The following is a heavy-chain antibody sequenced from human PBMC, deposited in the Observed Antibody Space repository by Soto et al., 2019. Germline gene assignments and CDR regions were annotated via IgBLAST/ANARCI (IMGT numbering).Heavy chain of an antibody. D-gene: IGHD6-13*01. J-gene: IGHJ4*02. V-gene: IGHV4-31*02. CDR1: GGSISSSGYY. CDR2: IYYSGSP. Sequence: SETLSLTCIVSGGSISSSGYYWTWIRQHPGKGLEWIGYIYYSGSPYYNPSLKSRVTISVDTSKNQFSLKLTSVTVADTAVYYCARMLAAAGLDSWGKGTLVTVSS. CDR3: ARMLAAAGLDS.